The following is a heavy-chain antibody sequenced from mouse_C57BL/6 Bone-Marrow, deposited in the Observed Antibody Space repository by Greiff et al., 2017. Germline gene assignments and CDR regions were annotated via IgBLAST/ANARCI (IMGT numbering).Heavy chain of an antibody. V-gene: IGHV1-75*01. Sequence: VQLQESGPELVKPGASVKISCKASGYTFTDYYINWVKQRPGQGLEWIGWIFPGSGSTYYTEKFKGKATLTVDKSSSTSYMLLSSLTSEDSAVYVCARWGSNLYYYAMDYWGQGTSVTVSS. CDR1: GYTFTDYY. J-gene: IGHJ4*01. CDR3: ARWGSNLYYYAMDY. D-gene: IGHD2-5*01. CDR2: IFPGSGST.